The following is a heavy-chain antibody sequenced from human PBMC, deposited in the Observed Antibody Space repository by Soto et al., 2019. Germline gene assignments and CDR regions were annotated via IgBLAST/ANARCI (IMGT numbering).Heavy chain of an antibody. Sequence: PGESLKISCKGSGYGFSSYWIGWARQKPGKGLEWMGMFYPGDSETRSETRYSPSFQGQVTFSADKSINTAYLQWSSLKASDTAMYYCARQRWWGYHTTQPVFDYWGQGTLVTVDS. CDR2: FYPGDSET. CDR1: GYGFSSYW. D-gene: IGHD2-15*01. V-gene: IGHV5-51*01. J-gene: IGHJ4*02. CDR3: ARQRWWGYHTTQPVFDY.